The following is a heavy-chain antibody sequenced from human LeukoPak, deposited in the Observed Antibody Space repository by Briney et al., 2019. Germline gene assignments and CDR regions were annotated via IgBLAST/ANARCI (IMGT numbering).Heavy chain of an antibody. V-gene: IGHV4-59*01. D-gene: IGHD6-19*01. CDR2: INHSGST. CDR3: ARDPMVDSSGWYDAFDI. J-gene: IGHJ3*02. Sequence: SETLSLTCTVSGGSISTYYWSWIRQPSAMGLEYLGYINHSGSTNYNPSLKGRVTISVDTSKNQFSLKLSSVTAADTAVYYCARDPMVDSSGWYDAFDIWDQGTMVTVSS. CDR1: GGSISTYY.